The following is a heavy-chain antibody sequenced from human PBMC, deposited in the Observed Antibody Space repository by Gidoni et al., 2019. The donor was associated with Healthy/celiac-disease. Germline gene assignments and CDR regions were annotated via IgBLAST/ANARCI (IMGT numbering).Heavy chain of an antibody. Sequence: QVQLQQWGAGLLKPSETLSLTCAVYGGSFSGYYWSWSRQPPGKGLEWIGEINHSGRTNYNPSLKSRVTISVDTSKNQFSLKLSSVTAADTAVYYWARGLLYYDSSGYKGYDYWGQGTLVTVSS. D-gene: IGHD3-22*01. J-gene: IGHJ4*02. CDR1: GGSFSGYY. CDR3: ARGLLYYDSSGYKGYDY. V-gene: IGHV4-34*01. CDR2: INHSGRT.